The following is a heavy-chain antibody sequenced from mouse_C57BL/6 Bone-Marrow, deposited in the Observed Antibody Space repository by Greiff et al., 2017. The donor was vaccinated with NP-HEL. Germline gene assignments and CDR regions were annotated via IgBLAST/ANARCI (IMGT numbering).Heavy chain of an antibody. Sequence: QVQLQQPGAELVKPGASVKMSCKASGYTFTSYWITWVKQRPGQGLEWIGDIYPGSGSTNYNQKFKSKATLTVDTSSSTAYMQLSSLTSEDSAVYYCARYHPSYYSGSGYDYWGQGTTLTVSS. J-gene: IGHJ2*01. CDR1: GYTFTSYW. CDR2: IYPGSGST. V-gene: IGHV1-55*01. CDR3: ARYHPSYYSGSGYDY. D-gene: IGHD1-1*01.